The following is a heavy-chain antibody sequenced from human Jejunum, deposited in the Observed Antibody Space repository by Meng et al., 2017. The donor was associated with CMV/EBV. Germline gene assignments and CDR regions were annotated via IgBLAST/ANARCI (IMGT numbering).Heavy chain of an antibody. V-gene: IGHV3-30-3*01. CDR3: ARENDYRNYFDS. Sequence: SGFTFRNYPITWVRPAPDKGLEWVAGISNDGDTTYLADSVKGRFSISRDNSKNTVYLQMNSLRGEDTAVYYCARENDYRNYFDSWGRGTLVTVSS. CDR2: ISNDGDTT. J-gene: IGHJ4*02. D-gene: IGHD4-11*01. CDR1: GFTFRNYP.